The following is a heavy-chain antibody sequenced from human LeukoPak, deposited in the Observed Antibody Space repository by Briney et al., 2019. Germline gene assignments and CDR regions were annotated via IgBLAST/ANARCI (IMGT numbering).Heavy chain of an antibody. CDR3: ARRRDWNDVLDS. V-gene: IGHV4-34*01. CDR1: GESFSDYY. Sequence: SETLSLTCAVYGESFSDYYWSWIRQPPEKGLEWIGQISHDGNTNYNPSLESRVTLSTDTYKNQFSLRLTSVTTADTAIYYCARRRDWNDVLDSWGQGTPVTVSS. D-gene: IGHD1-1*01. J-gene: IGHJ4*02. CDR2: ISHDGNT.